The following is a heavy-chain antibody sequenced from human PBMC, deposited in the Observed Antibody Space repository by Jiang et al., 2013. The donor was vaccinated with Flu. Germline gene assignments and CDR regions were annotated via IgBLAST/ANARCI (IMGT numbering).Heavy chain of an antibody. J-gene: IGHJ4*02. CDR1: GGSFSGYY. D-gene: IGHD6-13*01. Sequence: TCAVYGGSFSGYYWSWIRQPPGKGLEWIGEINHSGSTNYNPSLKSRVTISVDTSKNQFSLKLSSVTAADTAVYYCASRADAAAGTGNWGQGTLVTVSS. CDR2: INHSGST. CDR3: ASRADAAAGTGN. V-gene: IGHV4-34*01.